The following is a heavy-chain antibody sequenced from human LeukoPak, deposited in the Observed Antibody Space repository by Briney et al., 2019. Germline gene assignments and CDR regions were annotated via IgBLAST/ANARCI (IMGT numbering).Heavy chain of an antibody. J-gene: IGHJ4*02. D-gene: IGHD1-14*01. V-gene: IGHV4-31*03. Sequence: PSETLSLTCTLSVGSISSGGYYWSWIRQHPGEGLEWIGYIYYSGSTYYNPSLKSRVTISVDTSKNQYSLKLSSVTAADTAVYYCARIPNQSKYSVGDYWGQGTLVTVSS. CDR3: ARIPNQSKYSVGDY. CDR2: IYYSGST. CDR1: VGSISSGGYY.